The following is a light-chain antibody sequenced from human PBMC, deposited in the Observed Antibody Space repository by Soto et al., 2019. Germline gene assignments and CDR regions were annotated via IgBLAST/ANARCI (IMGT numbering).Light chain of an antibody. CDR1: RSVLFTSNDKSF. J-gene: IGKJ5*01. V-gene: IGKV4-1*01. Sequence: DIVMTQSPDSLAVSLCERATINCRSSRSVLFTSNDKSFVAWYQQKPGQSPRVFIYRASTRGSGVPERFSGSGSGTDFTLTISNVEAEDVAIYYCQQYHSDPTTFGQGTRLEIK. CDR2: RAS. CDR3: QQYHSDPTT.